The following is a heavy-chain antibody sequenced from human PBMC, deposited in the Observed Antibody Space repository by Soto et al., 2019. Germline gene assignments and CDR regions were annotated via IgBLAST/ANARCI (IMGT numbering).Heavy chain of an antibody. Sequence: ASVKVSCKASGYSFTKYHMHWVRQAPGQGLEWMGWINPGSGVTNQAQKFQGRVTMTRDTSITTTYMELDSLTSDDTAVYYCARVAGHKNARFDTWGQGALVTVSS. D-gene: IGHD1-1*01. CDR2: INPGSGVT. CDR1: GYSFTKYH. V-gene: IGHV1-2*02. J-gene: IGHJ4*02. CDR3: ARVAGHKNARFDT.